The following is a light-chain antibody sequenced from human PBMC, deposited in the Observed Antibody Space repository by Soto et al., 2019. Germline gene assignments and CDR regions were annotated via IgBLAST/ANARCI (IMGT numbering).Light chain of an antibody. J-gene: IGKJ4*01. CDR2: WAS. V-gene: IGKV4-1*01. Sequence: DIVMAQSPASLAVSLGERATVNCRSSQSLLSTSDNKNYLAWYQHKPGQPPKALIYWASTRLSGVPDRFSGSGSGTHFTFTISSLQPEDVAIYFCQQYYSTPLTFGGGTRVEIK. CDR1: QSLLSTSDNKNY. CDR3: QQYYSTPLT.